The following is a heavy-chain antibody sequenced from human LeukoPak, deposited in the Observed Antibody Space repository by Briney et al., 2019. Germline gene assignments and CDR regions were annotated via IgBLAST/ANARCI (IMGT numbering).Heavy chain of an antibody. Sequence: GGFLRLYCVATGFTLSTYGMHRVRKDPDKGTERVEFTRYDGSDKFYGDSVKGRFTTSRDNSKNTLYLQMSRLRVEDTAVYYCAKDLDCSGGTCHKAFDCWGQGTLVTVSS. V-gene: IGHV3-30*02. CDR1: GFTLSTYG. CDR2: TRYDGSDK. J-gene: IGHJ4*02. CDR3: AKDLDCSGGTCHKAFDC. D-gene: IGHD2-15*01.